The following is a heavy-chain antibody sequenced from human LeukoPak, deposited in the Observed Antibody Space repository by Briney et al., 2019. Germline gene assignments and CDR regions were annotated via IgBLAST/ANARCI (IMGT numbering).Heavy chain of an antibody. Sequence: SETLSLTCTVSGGSISSGSYYWSWIRQPAGKGLEWIGRIYTSGSTNYNPSLKSRVTISVDTSKNQFSLKLSSATAADTAIYYCARERSMVRGLSWFDPWGQGTLVTVSS. D-gene: IGHD3-10*01. V-gene: IGHV4-61*02. CDR2: IYTSGST. CDR1: GGSISSGSYY. J-gene: IGHJ5*02. CDR3: ARERSMVRGLSWFDP.